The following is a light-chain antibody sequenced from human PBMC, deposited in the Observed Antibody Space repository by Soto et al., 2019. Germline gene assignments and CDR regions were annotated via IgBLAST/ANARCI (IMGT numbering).Light chain of an antibody. CDR2: EVS. CDR3: SSYTSSSTDV. J-gene: IGLJ1*01. CDR1: SSDVGGYNY. Sequence: SVLTQPASVSGSPGQSITISCTGTSSDVGGYNYVSWYQQHPGKAPKLMIYEVSNRPSGVSNRFSGSKSGNTASLTISGLQAEDEADYYCSSYTSSSTDVFGTGTKGTVL. V-gene: IGLV2-14*01.